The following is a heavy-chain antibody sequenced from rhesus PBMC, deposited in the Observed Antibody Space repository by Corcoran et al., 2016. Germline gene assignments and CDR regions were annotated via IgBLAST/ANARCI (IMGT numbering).Heavy chain of an antibody. D-gene: IGHD3-28*01. CDR2: IYGSGGST. J-gene: IGHJ2*01. CDR3: ARQWGIVVIIGYFDL. CDR1: GGSISSSNW. Sequence: QVQLQESGPAVVKPSETLSLTCAVSGGSISSSNWWSWIRQSPGKGLEWIGGIYGSGGSTEYNPSLKGRVTISLDTSKNQFSLKLSSVTAADTAVYYCARQWGIVVIIGYFDLWGPGTPITISS. V-gene: IGHV4-93*02.